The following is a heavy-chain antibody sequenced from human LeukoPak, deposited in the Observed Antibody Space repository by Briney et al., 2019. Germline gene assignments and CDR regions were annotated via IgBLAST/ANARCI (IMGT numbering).Heavy chain of an antibody. D-gene: IGHD6-13*01. V-gene: IGHV4-39*01. CDR1: GGSISSSFYY. Sequence: SETLSLTCTVSGGSISSSFYYWGWIRQPPGRGLEWIGTIYYSGDTYYNPSLKSRITISVDTSKNQFSLKLTSVTAADTAVYYCATHGSPPYSRTWYNWFDPWGQGTLVTVSS. CDR3: ATHGSPPYSRTWYNWFDP. J-gene: IGHJ5*02. CDR2: IYYSGDT.